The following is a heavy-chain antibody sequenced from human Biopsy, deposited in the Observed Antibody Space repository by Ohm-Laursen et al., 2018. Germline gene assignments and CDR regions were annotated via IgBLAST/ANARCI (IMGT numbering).Heavy chain of an antibody. D-gene: IGHD1-20*01. CDR3: AGDINNWNVNY. CDR1: GYTLTDLS. Sequence: GPSVKVSCNVSGYTLTDLSMHWVRQAPGKGLEWIGGFAPENGKTIYAQKFQGRVTMTEDTSTDTAYMELSNLRSEDTAVYYCAGDINNWNVNYWGQGTLVIVSS. CDR2: FAPENGKT. V-gene: IGHV1-24*01. J-gene: IGHJ4*02.